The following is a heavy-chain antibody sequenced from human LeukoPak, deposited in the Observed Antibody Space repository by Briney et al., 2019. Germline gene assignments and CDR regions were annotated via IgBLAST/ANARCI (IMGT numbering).Heavy chain of an antibody. V-gene: IGHV1-18*01. CDR1: GYTFTSYG. CDR3: ARVRHYDFWSGYYNLLYDY. J-gene: IGHJ4*02. CDR2: ISAYNGNT. Sequence: ASVKVSCKASGYTFTSYGISWVRQAPGQGLEWMGWISAYNGNTNYAQKLQGRVTMTTDTSTSTAYMELRSLRSDDTAVYYCARVRHYDFWSGYYNLLYDYWGQGTLVTVSS. D-gene: IGHD3-3*01.